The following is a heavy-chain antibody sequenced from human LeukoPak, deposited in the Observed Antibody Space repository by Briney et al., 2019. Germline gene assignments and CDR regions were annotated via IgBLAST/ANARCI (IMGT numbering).Heavy chain of an antibody. V-gene: IGHV3-30*02. J-gene: IGHJ4*02. CDR1: GFTFSGYG. CDR3: AAIAAAALY. CDR2: IRYDESYQ. D-gene: IGHD6-25*01. Sequence: GVFLRLSCAASGFTFSGYGMHWVRQAPGKGLEWVAYIRYDESYQYYVDSVRGRFTISRDNSKNMLFLQMNSLGAEDTAVYYCAAIAAAALYWGQGTQVTVSS.